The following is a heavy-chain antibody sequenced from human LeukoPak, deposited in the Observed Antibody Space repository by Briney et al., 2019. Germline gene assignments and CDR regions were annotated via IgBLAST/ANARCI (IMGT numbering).Heavy chain of an antibody. CDR2: IGGGSGGGT. D-gene: IGHD2-15*01. CDR3: AKGGIGEGGLDY. Sequence: TGGSLRLSCAASGFTFSNAWMTWVRQAPGKGLDWVSSIGGGSGGGTYYADSVKGRFTISRDNSKNTLYLQMNSLRAEDTALYFCAKGGIGEGGLDYWGQGTLVTVSS. J-gene: IGHJ4*02. V-gene: IGHV3-23*01. CDR1: GFTFSNAW.